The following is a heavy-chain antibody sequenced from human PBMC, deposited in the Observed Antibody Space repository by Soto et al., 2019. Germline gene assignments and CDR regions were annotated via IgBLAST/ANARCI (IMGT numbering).Heavy chain of an antibody. CDR1: GDSISSGSYN. J-gene: IGHJ4*02. D-gene: IGHD4-17*01. CDR2: IYYSGST. V-gene: IGHV4-39*01. Sequence: SETLSLTCTVSGDSISSGSYNWGWIRQPPGKGLEWIGSIYYSGSTYYNPSLKSRVTMSVDTPKNQFSLKLSSVTAADTAVYYWARSNGDYGDYWSQGTQVTVPS. CDR3: ARSNGDYGDY.